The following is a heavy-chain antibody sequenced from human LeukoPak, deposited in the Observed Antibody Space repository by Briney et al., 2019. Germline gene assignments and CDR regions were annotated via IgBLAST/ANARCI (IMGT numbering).Heavy chain of an antibody. CDR1: GYTFTSYG. V-gene: IGHV1-18*01. Sequence: ASVKVSCKASGYTFTSYGISWVRQAPGQGLEWMGWISAYNGNTNYAQKLQGRVTMTTDTSTSTAYMELRSLRSDDTAVYYCARDQGEAAGDYYDSSGYYYSFDYWGQGTLVTVSS. J-gene: IGHJ4*02. CDR2: ISAYNGNT. CDR3: ARDQGEAAGDYYDSSGYYYSFDY. D-gene: IGHD3-22*01.